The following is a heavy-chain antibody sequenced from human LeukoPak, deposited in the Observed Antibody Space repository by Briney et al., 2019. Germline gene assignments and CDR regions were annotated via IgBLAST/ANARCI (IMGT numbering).Heavy chain of an antibody. J-gene: IGHJ4*02. CDR2: ISGSGGST. CDR1: GFTFSTYA. V-gene: IGHV3-23*01. CDR3: ARGGYSSCWYISRDY. D-gene: IGHD6-13*01. Sequence: HPGGSLRLSCAASGFTFSTYAMSWVRQAPGKGLEWVSGISGSGGSTYYADSVKGRFTISRDNTKNTLYLQMNSLRGEDTALYYCARGGYSSCWYISRDYWGQGTLVTVSS.